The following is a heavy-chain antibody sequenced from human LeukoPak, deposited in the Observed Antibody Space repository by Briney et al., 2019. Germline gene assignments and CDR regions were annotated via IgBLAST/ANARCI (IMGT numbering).Heavy chain of an antibody. Sequence: GGSLRLSCAASGFSFSTSGMHWVRQPPGKGLEWVTVITYDGSNKYYADSVKGRFTISRDNFRNTLFLQMNSLRAEDTALYYCVKDIGGATGSHYSMDVWGRGTTVTVSS. CDR2: ITYDGSNK. V-gene: IGHV3-30*18. D-gene: IGHD1-26*01. J-gene: IGHJ6*03. CDR1: GFSFSTSG. CDR3: VKDIGGATGSHYSMDV.